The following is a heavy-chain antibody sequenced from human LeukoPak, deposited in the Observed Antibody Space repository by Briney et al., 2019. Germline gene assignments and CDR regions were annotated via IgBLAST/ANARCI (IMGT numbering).Heavy chain of an antibody. J-gene: IGHJ3*02. D-gene: IGHD4-17*01. CDR2: ISAYNGNT. CDR3: ARDRARDYGDYVI. V-gene: IGHV1-18*01. Sequence: ASVKVSCKASGYTFTSYGISWVRQAPGQGLEWMGWISAYNGNTNYAQKFQGRVTITADESTSTAYMELSSLRSEDTAVYYCARDRARDYGDYVIWGQGTMVTVSS. CDR1: GYTFTSYG.